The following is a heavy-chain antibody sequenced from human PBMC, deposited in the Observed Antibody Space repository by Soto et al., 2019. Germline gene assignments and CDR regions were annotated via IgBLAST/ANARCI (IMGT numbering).Heavy chain of an antibody. CDR1: GFTFSDFA. D-gene: IGHD3-10*01. J-gene: IGHJ6*02. Sequence: LRLSCLASGFTFSDFAMTWVRHVPGRGLEWVASLDGAGGSTYYAESVRGRFSISRDNSQNTLFLQMKRLTVDDTAIYYCAAPRDEYGSGVSWFTYGMDIWGQGTTVTVSS. CDR3: AAPRDEYGSGVSWFTYGMDI. V-gene: IGHV3-23*01. CDR2: LDGAGGST.